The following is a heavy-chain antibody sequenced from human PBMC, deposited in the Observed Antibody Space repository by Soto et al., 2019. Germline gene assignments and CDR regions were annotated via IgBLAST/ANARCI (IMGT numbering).Heavy chain of an antibody. J-gene: IGHJ6*02. CDR2: INAGNGNT. V-gene: IGHV1-3*01. Sequence: ASVKVSCTDSGYSFTSYAMHWVRQAPGQRLEWMGWINAGNGNTKYSQKFQGRVTITRDTSASTAYMELSSLRSEDTAVYYCARCAVPYYDFWSGPDYYYGMDVWGQGTTVTVSS. D-gene: IGHD3-3*01. CDR3: ARCAVPYYDFWSGPDYYYGMDV. CDR1: GYSFTSYA.